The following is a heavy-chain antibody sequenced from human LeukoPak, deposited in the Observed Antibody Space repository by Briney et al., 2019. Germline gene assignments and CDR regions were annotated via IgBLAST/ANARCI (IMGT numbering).Heavy chain of an antibody. CDR1: GYTFTSYG. D-gene: IGHD2-21*02. Sequence: ASVKVSCKASGYTFTSYGISWVRQAPGQGLEGMGWISAYNGNTNYAQKLQGRVTMTTDTSTSTAYMELRSLRSDDTAVYYCARKLHCGGDCYSFDYWGQGTLVTVSS. CDR3: ARKLHCGGDCYSFDY. J-gene: IGHJ4*02. CDR2: ISAYNGNT. V-gene: IGHV1-18*01.